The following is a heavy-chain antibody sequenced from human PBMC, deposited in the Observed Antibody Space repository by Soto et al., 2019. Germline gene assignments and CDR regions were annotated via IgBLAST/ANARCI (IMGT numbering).Heavy chain of an antibody. CDR1: GFTFSSYA. V-gene: IGHV3-23*01. J-gene: IGHJ4*02. CDR2: ISGSGGST. CDR3: AKAKTYYYGSGSYHYFDY. Sequence: GSLRLSCAASGFTFSSYAMSWVRQAPGKGLEWVSAISGSGGSTYYADSVKGRFTISRDNSKNTLYLQMNSLRAEDTAVYYCAKAKTYYYGSGSYHYFDYWGQGTLVTVSS. D-gene: IGHD3-10*01.